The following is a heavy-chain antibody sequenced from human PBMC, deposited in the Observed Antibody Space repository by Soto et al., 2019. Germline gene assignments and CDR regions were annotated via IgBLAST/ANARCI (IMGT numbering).Heavy chain of an antibody. CDR1: GFTFSSYS. D-gene: IGHD2-8*01. V-gene: IGHV3-48*02. CDR2: ISSTSSTM. Sequence: EVHMVESGGALVQPGGSLRLSCAASGFTFSSYSMNWVRQAPGKGLEWVSYISSTSSTMYYADSVKGRFTISRDNAENSLYLQMNSLRDEDTAVYYCARDFVYSFDYWGQGARVTVSS. J-gene: IGHJ4*02. CDR3: ARDFVYSFDY.